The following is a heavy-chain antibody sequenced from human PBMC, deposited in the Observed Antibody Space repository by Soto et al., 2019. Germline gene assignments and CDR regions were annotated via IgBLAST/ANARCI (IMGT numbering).Heavy chain of an antibody. V-gene: IGHV3-23*01. Sequence: GGSLRLSCAASGFTFSSYAMSWVRQAPGKGLEWVSAISGSGGSTYYADSGKGRFTISRDNSKNTLYLQMNSLRAEDTAVYYCAKAMNYYDSSGYYYPTRYGMDVWGQGTTVTVSS. CDR3: AKAMNYYDSSGYYYPTRYGMDV. D-gene: IGHD3-22*01. CDR2: ISGSGGST. CDR1: GFTFSSYA. J-gene: IGHJ6*02.